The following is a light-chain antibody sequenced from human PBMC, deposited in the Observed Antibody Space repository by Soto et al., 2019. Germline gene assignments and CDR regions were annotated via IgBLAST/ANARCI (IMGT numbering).Light chain of an antibody. CDR1: ENVLYSSNNKNF. J-gene: IGKJ5*01. V-gene: IGKV4-1*01. Sequence: DIVMTQSPDSLAVSLGERATFNCKSSENVLYSSNNKNFLALYQQKQGQPPRLLIYWASTRESGVPDRFSGSGSGTDFTLTISSLQAEDVAVYYCQQYYATPVTFGQGTRLEIK. CDR2: WAS. CDR3: QQYYATPVT.